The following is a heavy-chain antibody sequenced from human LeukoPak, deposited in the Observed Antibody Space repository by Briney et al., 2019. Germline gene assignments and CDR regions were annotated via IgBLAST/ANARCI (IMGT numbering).Heavy chain of an antibody. CDR3: ARNYYYGSGSLVDY. D-gene: IGHD3-10*01. V-gene: IGHV4-30-2*01. CDR1: GGSISSGGYS. J-gene: IGHJ4*02. CDR2: IYHSEST. Sequence: SETLSLTCAVSGGSISSGGYSWSWIRQPPGKGLEWIGYIYHSESTYYNPSLKSRITISVDRSKNQFSLKLSSVTAADTAVYYCARNYYYGSGSLVDYWGQGTLVTVSS.